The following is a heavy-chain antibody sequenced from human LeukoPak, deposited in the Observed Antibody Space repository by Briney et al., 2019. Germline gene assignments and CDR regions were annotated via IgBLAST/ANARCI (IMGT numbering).Heavy chain of an antibody. D-gene: IGHD3-9*01. CDR1: GYTFTSYG. CDR3: AREGHYDILAGPLNWFDT. V-gene: IGHV1-18*01. J-gene: IGHJ5*02. Sequence: ASVKLSCTASGYTFTSYGISWVRQAPGKGLEWMGWISAYNGNTNYAQKLQGRVTMTTDTSTSTAYMELRSLRSDDTAVYYCAREGHYDILAGPLNWFDTWGQGTLVTVSS. CDR2: ISAYNGNT.